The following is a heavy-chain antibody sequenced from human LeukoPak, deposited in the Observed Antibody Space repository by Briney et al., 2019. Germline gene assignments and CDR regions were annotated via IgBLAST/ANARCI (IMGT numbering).Heavy chain of an antibody. D-gene: IGHD1-14*01. CDR3: AKADRTGSYSYHYMDV. V-gene: IGHV3-33*03. J-gene: IGHJ6*03. CDR2: IWYDGGYR. CDR1: GFTFSSYA. Sequence: GGSLRLSCAASGFTFSSYAMHWVRQAPGKGLEWVAVIWYDGGYRYNADSVKGRFTISRDNSKNTLYLQMNSLRAEDTAVYYCAKADRTGSYSYHYMDVWGKGTTVTVSS.